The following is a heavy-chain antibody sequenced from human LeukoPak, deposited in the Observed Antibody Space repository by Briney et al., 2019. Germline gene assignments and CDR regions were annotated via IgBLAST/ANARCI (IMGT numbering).Heavy chain of an antibody. Sequence: GGSLRLSCAASGFTFSSYAMSWVRQAPGKGLEWVSAISGSGGSTYYADSVKGRFTISRDNSKNTLYLQMNSLRAEDTAVYYCAKVSLLYFDHWGGAFDIWGQGTMVTVSS. CDR1: GFTFSSYA. J-gene: IGHJ3*02. V-gene: IGHV3-23*01. CDR3: AKVSLLYFDHWGGAFDI. D-gene: IGHD3-9*01. CDR2: ISGSGGST.